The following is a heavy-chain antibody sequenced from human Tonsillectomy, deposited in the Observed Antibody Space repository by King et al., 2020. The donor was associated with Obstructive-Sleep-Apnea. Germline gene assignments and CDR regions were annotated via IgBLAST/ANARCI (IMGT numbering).Heavy chain of an antibody. J-gene: IGHJ6*02. V-gene: IGHV1-69*04. CDR3: ARDSVDTRYYYYYYVIDV. CDR2: IIPILGIA. D-gene: IGHD3-9*01. CDR1: GGTFSSYA. Sequence: QLVQSGAEVKKPGSSVKVSCKASGGTFSSYAISWVRQAPGQGLEWMGGIIPILGIANYAQKSQGRVTITADKSTSTAYMELSSLRSEDTAVYYCARDSVDTRYYYYYYVIDVWGQGTSVTVS.